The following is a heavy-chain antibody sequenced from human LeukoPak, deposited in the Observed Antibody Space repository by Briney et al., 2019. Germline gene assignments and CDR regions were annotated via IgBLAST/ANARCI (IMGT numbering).Heavy chain of an antibody. Sequence: ASVKVSCKAFGYTFTSNYMHWVRQAPGQGPEWMGVISPSGGSTTYAQKFQGRVTLTRDMSTSTDYLELSSLRSEDTAVYYCARGWDERGYYYYYMDVWGKGTTVTISS. CDR1: GYTFTSNY. D-gene: IGHD1-26*01. J-gene: IGHJ6*03. V-gene: IGHV1-46*01. CDR3: ARGWDERGYYYYYMDV. CDR2: ISPSGGST.